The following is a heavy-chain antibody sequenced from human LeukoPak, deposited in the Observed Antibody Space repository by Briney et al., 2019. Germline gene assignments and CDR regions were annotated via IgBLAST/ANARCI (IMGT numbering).Heavy chain of an antibody. J-gene: IGHJ4*01. D-gene: IGHD6-19*01. V-gene: IGHV4-59*01. CDR3: VKHGSRWSFEN. Sequence: SETLSLTCTVSSAAISNYCWGWIRQSPGKGLEWIGYIQNTGDTTYNPSLKSRVSISKDMSNNQFSLQLRSVTAADTAVYYCVKHGSRWSFENWG. CDR1: SAAISNYC. CDR2: IQNTGDT.